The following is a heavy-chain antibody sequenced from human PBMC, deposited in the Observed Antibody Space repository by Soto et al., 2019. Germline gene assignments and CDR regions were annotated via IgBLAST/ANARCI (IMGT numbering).Heavy chain of an antibody. CDR2: IYYSGST. V-gene: IGHV4-59*01. CDR3: VSSRKLNNNNWGIDP. Sequence: SETLSLTCTVSGGSISSYYWSWIRQPPGKGLEWIGYIYYSGSTNYNPSLKSRVTISVDTSKNQFSLKLSSLRSEDTAVYYCVSSRKLNNNNWGIDPWGQGTLVTVSS. CDR1: GGSISSYY. J-gene: IGHJ5*02. D-gene: IGHD1-1*01.